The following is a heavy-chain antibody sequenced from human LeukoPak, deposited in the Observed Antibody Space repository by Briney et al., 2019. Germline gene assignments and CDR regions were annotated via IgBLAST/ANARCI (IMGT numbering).Heavy chain of an antibody. V-gene: IGHV5-51*01. CDR2: IYPGDSDT. Sequence: PGESLKISCKGSGYSFTNYWIGWVRQMPGKGLEWMGIIYPGDSDTRYSPSIQGQVTISADRSISTAYLRWSSLKASDTAVYYCVRRRSGWYYFDYWGQGTLVTVSA. J-gene: IGHJ4*02. D-gene: IGHD6-19*01. CDR1: GYSFTNYW. CDR3: VRRRSGWYYFDY.